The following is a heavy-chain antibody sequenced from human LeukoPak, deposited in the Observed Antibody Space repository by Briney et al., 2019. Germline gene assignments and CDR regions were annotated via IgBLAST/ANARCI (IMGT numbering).Heavy chain of an antibody. CDR3: ARDPGRTTNYYYYMDV. CDR1: GYTLTELS. CDR2: FDPEDGET. V-gene: IGHV1-24*01. J-gene: IGHJ6*03. Sequence: ALVKVSCKVSGYTLTELSMHWVRQAPGKGLEWMGGFDPEDGETIYAQKFQGRVTMTEDTSTDTAYMELSSLRSEDTAVYYCARDPGRTTNYYYYMDVWGKGTTVIVSS. D-gene: IGHD2/OR15-2a*01.